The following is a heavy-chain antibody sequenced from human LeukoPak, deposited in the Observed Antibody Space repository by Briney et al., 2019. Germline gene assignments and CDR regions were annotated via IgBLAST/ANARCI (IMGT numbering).Heavy chain of an antibody. CDR1: GYTFTGYY. CDR3: AREGVSLEY. J-gene: IGHJ4*02. CDR2: INPNSGDT. V-gene: IGHV1-2*02. Sequence: ASVKVSCKASGYTFTGYYVQWVRQAPGQGLEWMGWINPNSGDTNYAQKFQGRVTMTRDTSINTAYMELSSLRSDDTAVYYCAREGVSLEYWGQGTLVTVSS.